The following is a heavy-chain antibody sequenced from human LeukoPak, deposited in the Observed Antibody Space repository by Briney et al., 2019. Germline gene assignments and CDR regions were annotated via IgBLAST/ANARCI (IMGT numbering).Heavy chain of an antibody. CDR2: INWNGGST. D-gene: IGHD3-10*01. CDR1: GFTFDDYG. Sequence: GGSLRLSCAASGFTFDDYGMNGVRQAPGKGLEWVAGINWNGGSTGYADSVKGRFTISRDNAKNSLYLQMNSLRAEDTALYYCARERYGSGNFDYWGQGTLVTVSS. V-gene: IGHV3-20*04. CDR3: ARERYGSGNFDY. J-gene: IGHJ4*02.